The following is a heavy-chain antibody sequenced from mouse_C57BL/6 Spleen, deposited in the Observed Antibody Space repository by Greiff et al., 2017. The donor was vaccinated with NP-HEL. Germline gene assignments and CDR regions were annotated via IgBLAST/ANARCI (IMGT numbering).Heavy chain of an antibody. Sequence: EVQLVESGPGLVKPSQSLSLTCSVTGYSITSGYYWNWIRQFPGNKLEWMGYISYDGSNNYNPSLKNRISITRDTTKNQFFLKLNSVTTEDTATYYCARVVGYWYCDVWGTGTTVTVAS. J-gene: IGHJ1*03. V-gene: IGHV3-6*01. CDR2: ISYDGSN. CDR3: ARVVGYWYCDV. CDR1: GYSITSGYY. D-gene: IGHD1-1*02.